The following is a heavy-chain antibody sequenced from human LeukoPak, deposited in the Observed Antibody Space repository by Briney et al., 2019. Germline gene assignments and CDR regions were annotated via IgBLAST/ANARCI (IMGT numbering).Heavy chain of an antibody. CDR1: GFTVSSNY. Sequence: PGGSLRLSCAASGFTVSSNYMSWVRQAPGKGLEWVSVIYSGGSTYYADSVKGRFTISRDNSKNTLYLQMNSLRAEDTAVYYCARAPYGDEPSFDYWGQGTLVTVSS. CDR3: ARAPYGDEPSFDY. D-gene: IGHD4-17*01. CDR2: IYSGGST. J-gene: IGHJ4*02. V-gene: IGHV3-53*01.